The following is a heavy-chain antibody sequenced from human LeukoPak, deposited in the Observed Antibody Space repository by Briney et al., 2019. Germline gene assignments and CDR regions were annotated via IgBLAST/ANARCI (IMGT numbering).Heavy chain of an antibody. D-gene: IGHD2-2*01. Sequence: PSETLSLTCTVSGGSISSHYWTWVRQSPGKGLEWIGYIYYTGSTNYNPSLKSRVTISIDTSKNQFSLKLFSVTAADTAVYSCARGVVVPAAMRGMDVWGQGTTVTVSS. CDR2: IYYTGST. V-gene: IGHV4-59*11. CDR3: ARGVVVPAAMRGMDV. CDR1: GGSISSHY. J-gene: IGHJ6*02.